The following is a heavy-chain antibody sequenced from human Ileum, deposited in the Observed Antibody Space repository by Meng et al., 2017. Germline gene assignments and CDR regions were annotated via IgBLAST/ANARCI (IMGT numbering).Heavy chain of an antibody. V-gene: IGHV4-59*01. Sequence: ERGHGLVCPSGTLYFVGSVFDAHIASTYWVWSRHPPGKGLECIGEISNSGNTTYNPSLKSRVTISADTSTNQLSLRLNSVTAVDTALSYCARGGLPGALDSWGQGTLVTVSS. D-gene: IGHD2-2*01. J-gene: IGHJ4*02. CDR3: ARGGLPGALDS. CDR1: DAHIASTY. CDR2: ISNSGNT.